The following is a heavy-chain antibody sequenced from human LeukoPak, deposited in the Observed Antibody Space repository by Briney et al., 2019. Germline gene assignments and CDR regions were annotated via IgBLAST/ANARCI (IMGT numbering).Heavy chain of an antibody. D-gene: IGHD3-10*01. CDR3: IRDGLLWFGGAT. Sequence: GGSLRLSCAASGFTFSSYSMNWVRQAPGKGLEWVSYISSSSSTIYYADSVKGRFTISRDNVNNTLFLQMHSLRDEDTAVYYCIRDGLLWFGGATWGQGTMVTVSS. CDR2: ISSSSSTI. V-gene: IGHV3-48*02. J-gene: IGHJ3*01. CDR1: GFTFSSYS.